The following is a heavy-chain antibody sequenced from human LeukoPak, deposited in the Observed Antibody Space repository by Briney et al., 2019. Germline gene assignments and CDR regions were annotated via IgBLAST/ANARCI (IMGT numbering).Heavy chain of an antibody. V-gene: IGHV3-23*01. CDR2: IGSDNKP. J-gene: IGHJ4*02. D-gene: IGHD2-8*02. CDR1: GFTFSAYA. CDR3: AKEYYVLLVYALGGSFDY. Sequence: GGSLRLSCEASGFTFSAYAMTWVRQAPGKGLEWVSSIGSDNKPHYSESVKGRFAISRDNSKSMLFLQLNSLRAEDTALYYCAKEYYVLLVYALGGSFDYWGRGTLVTVSS.